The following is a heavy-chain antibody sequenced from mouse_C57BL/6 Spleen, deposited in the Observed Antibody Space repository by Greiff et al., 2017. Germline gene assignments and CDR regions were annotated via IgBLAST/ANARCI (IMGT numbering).Heavy chain of an antibody. CDR3: AKDEEGYPRY. CDR2: ISDGGSYT. V-gene: IGHV5-4*01. CDR1: GFTFSSYA. Sequence: EVQVVESGGGLVKPGGSLKLSCAASGFTFSSYAMSWVRQTPEKRLEWVATISDGGSYTYYPDNVKGRFTISRDNAKNNLYLQMSHLKTEDTAMYYCAKDEEGYPRYWGQGTTLTVSS. J-gene: IGHJ2*01. D-gene: IGHD2-14*01.